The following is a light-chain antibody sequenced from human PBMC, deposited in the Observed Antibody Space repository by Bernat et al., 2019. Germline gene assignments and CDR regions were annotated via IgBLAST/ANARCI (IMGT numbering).Light chain of an antibody. CDR1: SSDVGGYNY. J-gene: IGLJ3*02. Sequence: QSALTQPASVSGSPGQSITISCTGTSSDVGGYNYVSWYQQHPGKAPKLMIYDVSNRPSGVSNLFSGSQSGNTASLTISGLQAEAEADYYCSSYTSSSTRVFGGGTKLTVL. V-gene: IGLV2-14*01. CDR3: SSYTSSSTRV. CDR2: DVS.